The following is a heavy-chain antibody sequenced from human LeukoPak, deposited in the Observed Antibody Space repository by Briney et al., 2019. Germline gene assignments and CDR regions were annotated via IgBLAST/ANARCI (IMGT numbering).Heavy chain of an antibody. J-gene: IGHJ4*02. CDR1: GYRFTSYW. D-gene: IGHD6-19*01. CDR2: IDPSDSYT. CDR3: ARQGAAVAGTDY. V-gene: IGHV5-10-1*01. Sequence: GESLQISCKGSGYRFTSYWISWVRQMPGEGLEGMGRIDPSDSYTNYSPSFQGHVTISADKSISTAYLQWSSLKASDTAMYYCARQGAAVAGTDYWGQGTLVTVSS.